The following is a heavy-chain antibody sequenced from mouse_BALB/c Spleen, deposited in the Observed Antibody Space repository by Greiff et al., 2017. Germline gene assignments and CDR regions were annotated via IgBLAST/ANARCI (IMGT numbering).Heavy chain of an antibody. CDR1: GYTFTSYT. J-gene: IGHJ1*01. V-gene: IGHV1-4*02. D-gene: IGHD2-10*01. Sequence: QVQLQQSAAELARPGASVKMSCKASGYTFTSYTMHWVKQRPGQGLEWIGYINPSSGYTEYNQKFKDKTTLTADKSSSTAYMQLSSLTSEDSAVYYCAPAYYGNYGYFDVWGAGTTVTVSS. CDR3: APAYYGNYGYFDV. CDR2: INPSSGYT.